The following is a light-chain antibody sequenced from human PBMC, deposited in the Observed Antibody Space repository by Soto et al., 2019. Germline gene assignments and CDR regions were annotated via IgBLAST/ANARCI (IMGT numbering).Light chain of an antibody. CDR1: QSLVNSDGNTY. CDR3: MQSIHWPMYT. Sequence: DVVMTQSPLSLPVTLGQPASISCRSSQSLVNSDGNTYLTWFQQRPGQSPRRLIYKVSNRDSGVPDRFSGSGSGTDFTLKISRVEAEDVGVYYCMQSIHWPMYTFGQGTKLEIK. CDR2: KVS. V-gene: IGKV2-30*01. J-gene: IGKJ2*01.